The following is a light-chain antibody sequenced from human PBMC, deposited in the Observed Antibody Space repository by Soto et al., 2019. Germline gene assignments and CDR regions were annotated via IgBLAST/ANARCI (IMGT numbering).Light chain of an antibody. J-gene: IGLJ2*01. CDR3: CSYAGNYTLV. CDR1: SSDVGAYDY. V-gene: IGLV2-11*01. Sequence: QSALTQPRSVSGSPRQSVTISCAGASSDVGAYDYVSWYQQHPGKAPKLMIYDVSERPSGVPDRFSGSKSGSTASLTISGLQAEDEAAYYCCSYAGNYTLVFGGGTKLTVL. CDR2: DVS.